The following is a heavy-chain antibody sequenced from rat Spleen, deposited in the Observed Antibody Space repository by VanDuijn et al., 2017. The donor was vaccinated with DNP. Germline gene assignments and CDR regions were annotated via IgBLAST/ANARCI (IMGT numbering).Heavy chain of an antibody. V-gene: IGHV2-72*01. CDR3: SREGQPYYSMDA. D-gene: IGHD1-12*01. J-gene: IGHJ4*01. CDR2: IWADRST. CDR1: GFSLTSNG. Sequence: QVRLEESGPGLMQPSETLSLTCTVPGFSLTSNGVGWVRQPLGKGLVWLGTIWADRSTDYNSALKSRLSISRDTSKNQVFLKMNSLQIEDTAIYFCSREGQPYYSMDAWGQGTSVTVSS.